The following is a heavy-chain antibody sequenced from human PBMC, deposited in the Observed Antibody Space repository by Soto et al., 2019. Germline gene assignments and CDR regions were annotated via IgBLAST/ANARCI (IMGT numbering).Heavy chain of an antibody. V-gene: IGHV4-34*01. D-gene: IGHD2-15*01. CDR3: ASAGRGHQTGNRDY. CDR2: INHSGST. CDR1: GGSFSGYY. Sequence: ASETLSLTCAVYGGSFSGYYWSWIRQPPGKGLEWIGEINHSGSTNYNPSLKSRVTISVDTSKNQFSLKLSSVTAADTAVYYCASAGRGHQTGNRDYWGQGTLVTVSS. J-gene: IGHJ4*02.